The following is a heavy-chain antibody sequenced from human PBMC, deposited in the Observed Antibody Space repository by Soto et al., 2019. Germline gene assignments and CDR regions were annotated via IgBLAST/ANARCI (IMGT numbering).Heavy chain of an antibody. J-gene: IGHJ6*02. CDR1: GGSISSGDYY. V-gene: IGHV4-30-4*01. CDR2: IYYSGST. Sequence: SETLSLTCTVSGGSISSGDYYWSWIRQPPGKGLEWIGYIYYSGSTYYNPSLKSRVTISVDTSKNQFSLKLSSVTAADTAVYYCARGYSYGYGDYYYGMDVWGQGTTVTVSS. CDR3: ARGYSYGYGDYYYGMDV. D-gene: IGHD5-18*01.